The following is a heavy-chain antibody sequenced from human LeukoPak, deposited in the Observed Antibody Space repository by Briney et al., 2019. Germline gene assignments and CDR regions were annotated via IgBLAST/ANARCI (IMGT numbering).Heavy chain of an antibody. D-gene: IGHD3-3*01. V-gene: IGHV4-59*08. Sequence: SETLSLTCIVSGGSISNSYWSWIRQPPGKGLQWIGHIYYSGSTNYNPSLKSRVTISGDTSKNQFSLKLSSVTAADTAVYYCARTLYSRGFYTVDYWGQGTLVTVSS. J-gene: IGHJ4*02. CDR3: ARTLYSRGFYTVDY. CDR2: IYYSGST. CDR1: GGSISNSY.